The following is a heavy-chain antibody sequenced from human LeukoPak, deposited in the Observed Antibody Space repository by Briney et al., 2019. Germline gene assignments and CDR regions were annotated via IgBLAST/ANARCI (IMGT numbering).Heavy chain of an antibody. CDR2: IRYDGSNK. CDR1: GFTFSSYG. J-gene: IGHJ6*03. V-gene: IGHV3-33*01. D-gene: IGHD2-2*01. CDR3: ARDRAAAMEYYYMDV. Sequence: GGSLRLSCAASGFTFSSYGMHWVRQAPGKGLEWVAVIRYDGSNKNYADSVKGRFTISRDNSKNTLYLQMNSLRAEDTAVYYCARDRAAAMEYYYMDVWAKGPRSPSP.